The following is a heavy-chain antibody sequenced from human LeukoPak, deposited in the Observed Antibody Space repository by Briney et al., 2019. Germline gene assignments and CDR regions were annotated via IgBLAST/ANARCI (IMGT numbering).Heavy chain of an antibody. CDR1: GGSISSSSYY. V-gene: IGHV4-39*07. J-gene: IGHJ4*02. D-gene: IGHD1-14*01. CDR2: IYYSGST. Sequence: SETLSLTCTVSGGSISSSSYYWGWIRQPPGKGLEWIGSIYYSGSTYYNPSLKSRVTISVDTSRNQFSLKLSSVTAADTAVYYCARDPGDYWGQGTLVTVSS. CDR3: ARDPGDY.